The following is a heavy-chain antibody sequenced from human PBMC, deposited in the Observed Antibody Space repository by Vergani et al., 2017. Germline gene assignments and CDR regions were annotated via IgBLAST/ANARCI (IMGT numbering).Heavy chain of an antibody. Sequence: QLQLQESGSGLVKPSQTLSLTCAVSGGSISSGGYSWSWIRQPPGKGLEWIGEINHSGSTNYNPSLKSRVTISVDTSKNQFSLKLSSVTAADTAVYYCARNGSYVDPTNYWGQGTLVTVSS. V-gene: IGHV4-30-2*01. J-gene: IGHJ4*02. D-gene: IGHD1-26*01. CDR2: INHSGST. CDR3: ARNGSYVDPTNY. CDR1: GGSISSGGYS.